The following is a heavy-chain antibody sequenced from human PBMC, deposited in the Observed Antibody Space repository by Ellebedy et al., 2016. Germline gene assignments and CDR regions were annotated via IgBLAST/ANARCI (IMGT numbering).Heavy chain of an antibody. D-gene: IGHD2-2*02. V-gene: IGHV3-23*01. CDR3: AKGDVVVPAAIRGDY. J-gene: IGHJ4*02. Sequence: GESLKISXAASGFTLSSYVMSWVRQAPGKGLEWVSASSGSGGSTYYADSVKGRFTISRDNSKNTLYLQMNSLRAEDTAVYYCAKGDVVVPAAIRGDYWGQGTLVTVSS. CDR2: SSGSGGST. CDR1: GFTLSSYV.